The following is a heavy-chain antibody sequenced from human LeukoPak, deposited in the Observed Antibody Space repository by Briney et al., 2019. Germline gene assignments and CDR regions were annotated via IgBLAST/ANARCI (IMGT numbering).Heavy chain of an antibody. J-gene: IGHJ2*01. V-gene: IGHV3-74*01. CDR3: VRDAGYCSGGSCYPYWYFDL. CDR2: INSDGSSA. D-gene: IGHD2-15*01. Sequence: GGSLRLSCAASGFTFTGYCMHWVRQAPGKGLVWVSRINSDGSSATYADSVEGRFTISRDNAKNTLYLEMNSLRAEDTAVYYCVRDAGYCSGGSCYPYWYFDLWGRGTLVTVSS. CDR1: GFTFTGYC.